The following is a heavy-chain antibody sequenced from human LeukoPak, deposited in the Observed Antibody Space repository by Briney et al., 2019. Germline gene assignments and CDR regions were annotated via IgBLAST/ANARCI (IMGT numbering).Heavy chain of an antibody. D-gene: IGHD2-8*02. Sequence: QPGGSLRLSCAASGFTFSSYSMNWVRQAPGKGLEWVSYISSTGSVIYYADSVRGRFTISRDNAKNSLYLQMNSLRAEDTAVYYCARVLSLSHWGQGTLVTVSS. CDR3: ARVLSLSH. V-gene: IGHV3-48*01. J-gene: IGHJ4*02. CDR2: ISSTGSVI. CDR1: GFTFSSYS.